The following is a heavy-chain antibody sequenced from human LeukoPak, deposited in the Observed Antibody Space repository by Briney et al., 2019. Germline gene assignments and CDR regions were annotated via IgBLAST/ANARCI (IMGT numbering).Heavy chain of an antibody. J-gene: IGHJ3*02. CDR2: ISAYNGNT. CDR3: AREPLKTRIQLWSHEAFDI. Sequence: ASVKVSCKASGYTFTSYGISWVRQAPGQGLEWMGWISAYNGNTNYAQKLQGRVTMTTDTSTSTAYMELRSLRSDDTAVYYCAREPLKTRIQLWSHEAFDIWGQGTMVTVSS. D-gene: IGHD5-18*01. CDR1: GYTFTSYG. V-gene: IGHV1-18*01.